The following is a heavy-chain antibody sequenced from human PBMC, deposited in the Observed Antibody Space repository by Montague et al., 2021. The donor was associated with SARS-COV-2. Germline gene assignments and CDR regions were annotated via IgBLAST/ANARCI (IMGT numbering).Heavy chain of an antibody. CDR1: GGSLSGYY. Sequence: SKTLSLTCAVYGGSLSGYYWAWIRQTPGKGLEWIGGINHSGNTNYNPSLKSRLTISVDTSKKQFSLKLSSVTTADAAVYYCARGADYDFWSGYLRYKWFDPWGLGTPVTVSS. J-gene: IGHJ5*02. V-gene: IGHV4-34*01. CDR2: INHSGNT. CDR3: ARGADYDFWSGYLRYKWFDP. D-gene: IGHD3-3*01.